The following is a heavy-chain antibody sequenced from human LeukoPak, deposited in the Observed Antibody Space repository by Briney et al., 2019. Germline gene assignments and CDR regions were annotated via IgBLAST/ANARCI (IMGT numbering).Heavy chain of an antibody. J-gene: IGHJ3*02. CDR3: ASRKGIVVVPAATLPAFDI. Sequence: SETLSLTCAVYGGSFSGYYWSWLRQPPGKGLEWLGEINHSGSTNYNPSLKSRVTISVDTSKNQFSLKLSSVTAADTAVYYCASRKGIVVVPAATLPAFDIWGQGTMVTVSS. V-gene: IGHV4-34*01. CDR1: GGSFSGYY. D-gene: IGHD2-2*01. CDR2: INHSGST.